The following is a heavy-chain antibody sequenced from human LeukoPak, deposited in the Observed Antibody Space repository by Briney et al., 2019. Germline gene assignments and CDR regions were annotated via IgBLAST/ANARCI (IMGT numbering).Heavy chain of an antibody. CDR2: ISGSGGST. V-gene: IGHV3-23*01. CDR3: AKDIDRGIVVD. CDR1: GFTFSSYA. J-gene: IGHJ4*02. D-gene: IGHD3-22*01. Sequence: GGSLRLSCAASGFTFSSYAMSWVRQAPGKGLEWVSAISGSGGSTYYADSVKGRFTISRDNSKNTLYPQMNSLRAEDTAVYYCAKDIDRGIVVDWGQGTLVTVSS.